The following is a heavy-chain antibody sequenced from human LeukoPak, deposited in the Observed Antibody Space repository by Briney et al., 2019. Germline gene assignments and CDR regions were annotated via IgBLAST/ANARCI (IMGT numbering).Heavy chain of an antibody. CDR3: ARGSVGGGNYYNYYMDV. J-gene: IGHJ6*03. V-gene: IGHV4-61*09. Sequence: SETLSLTCTVSRDSIRSGRYYWSWIRQPAGKGLEWIGHFYTSGSTNYNPSLKSRVTISGDTSKNQFSLKLNSVTAADTTLYYCARGSVGGGNYYNYYMDVWGKGTTVTVSS. D-gene: IGHD5/OR15-5a*01. CDR1: RDSIRSGRYY. CDR2: FYTSGST.